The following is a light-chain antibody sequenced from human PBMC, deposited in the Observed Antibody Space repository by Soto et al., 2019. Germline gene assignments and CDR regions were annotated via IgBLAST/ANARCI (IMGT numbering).Light chain of an antibody. CDR1: QSIRYY. J-gene: IGKJ1*01. CDR3: QHHNSYSQT. Sequence: DIQLTQSPPTLSASVGDSVTITCRASQSIRYYLAWYQQMPGQAPKLLIYGASSLQSGVPSRFSGSGSGTEFTLTISSLQPDDFATYFCQHHNSYSQTFGQGTKVEIK. V-gene: IGKV1-5*01. CDR2: GAS.